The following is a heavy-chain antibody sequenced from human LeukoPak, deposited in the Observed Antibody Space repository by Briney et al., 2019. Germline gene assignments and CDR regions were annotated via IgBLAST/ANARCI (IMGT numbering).Heavy chain of an antibody. V-gene: IGHV3-43*02. CDR2: ISGDGGST. D-gene: IGHD5-18*01. CDR3: AKDIDTAMVTRFDY. J-gene: IGHJ4*02. CDR1: GFTFDDYA. Sequence: PGGSLRLSCAASGFTFDDYAMHWVRQAPGKGLEWASLISGDGGSTYYADSVKGRFTISRDNSKNSLYLQMNSLRTEDTALYYCAKDIDTAMVTRFDYWGQGTLVTVSS.